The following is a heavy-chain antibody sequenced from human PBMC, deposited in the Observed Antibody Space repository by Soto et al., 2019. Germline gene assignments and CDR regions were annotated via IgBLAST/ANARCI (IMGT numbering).Heavy chain of an antibody. J-gene: IGHJ3*02. V-gene: IGHV4-31*03. Sequence: QVQLQESGQGLVKPSQTLSITCTVSGGSIRNETFYWSYLRQRPGKGLEWIGYISYRGYTYYHPSLKSRVIISVDPSNNQFSLILNSVTAADTVVYYWARDWGGTVTGRGAFCIWGRGTLVTVSA. D-gene: IGHD6-19*01. CDR3: ARDWGGTVTGRGAFCI. CDR1: GGSIRNETFY. CDR2: ISYRGYT.